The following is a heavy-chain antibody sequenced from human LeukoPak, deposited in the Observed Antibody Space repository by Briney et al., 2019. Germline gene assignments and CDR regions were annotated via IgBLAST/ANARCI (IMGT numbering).Heavy chain of an antibody. D-gene: IGHD1-26*01. CDR3: AKGRWEPDY. CDR1: GGTFSSYA. J-gene: IGHJ4*02. CDR2: ISGSGGST. Sequence: SCTASGGTFSSYAMSWVRQAPGKGLEWVSAISGSGGSTYYADSVKGRFTISRDNSKNTLYLQMNSLRAEDTAVYYCAKGRWEPDYWGQGTLVTVSS. V-gene: IGHV3-23*01.